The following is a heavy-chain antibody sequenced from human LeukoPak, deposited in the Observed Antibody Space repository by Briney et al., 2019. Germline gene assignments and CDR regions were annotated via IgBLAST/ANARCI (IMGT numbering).Heavy chain of an antibody. D-gene: IGHD5-18*01. CDR2: ISGNGAST. V-gene: IGHV3-23*01. J-gene: IGHJ4*02. Sequence: GGSLRLSCAASRFTFSTYAMSWVRQAPGKGLEWVSAISGNGASTYYVDSVKDRFTISRDNSESTLFLQMNSLRAEDTAVYYCARGYIYGYHYWGQGTLVTVSS. CDR1: RFTFSTYA. CDR3: ARGYIYGYHY.